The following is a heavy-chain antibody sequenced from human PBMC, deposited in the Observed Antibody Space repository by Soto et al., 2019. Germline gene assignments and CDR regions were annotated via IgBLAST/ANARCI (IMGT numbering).Heavy chain of an antibody. J-gene: IGHJ4*02. CDR3: ARGIGYYDSSGYYLAGRFDY. CDR2: IIPIFGTA. V-gene: IGHV1-69*13. D-gene: IGHD3-22*01. CDR1: GGTFSSYA. Sequence: GASVKVSCKASGGTFSSYAISWVRQAPGQGLEWMGGIIPIFGTANYAQKFQGRVTITADESTSTAYMELSSLRSEDTAVYYCARGIGYYDSSGYYLAGRFDYWGQGTLVTVSS.